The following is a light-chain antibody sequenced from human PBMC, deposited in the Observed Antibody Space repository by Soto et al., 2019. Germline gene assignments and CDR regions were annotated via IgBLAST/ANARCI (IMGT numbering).Light chain of an antibody. CDR1: QNIFSF. V-gene: IGKV1-39*01. J-gene: IGKJ2*01. CDR3: QQSYSVPHT. Sequence: DIPMTQSPSSLSASVGDRVTITCRASQNIFSFLSWYLRKPGKAPELLIYAASSLQSGVPSRFSGSGSGTDFALTISSLQPEDFATFYCQQSYSVPHTFGQGTNLEI. CDR2: AAS.